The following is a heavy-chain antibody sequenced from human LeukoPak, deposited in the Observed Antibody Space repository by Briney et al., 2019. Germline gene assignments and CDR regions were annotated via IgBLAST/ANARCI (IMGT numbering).Heavy chain of an antibody. Sequence: PGGSLRLSCAASGFTFSRYWMSWVRQAPGKGLEWVANIKQDGSEKYYVDSVKGRFTISRDNAKNSLYLQMNSLRAEDTAVYYCAREGGGSSGWFPYYYYYYMDVWGQGTTVTVSS. D-gene: IGHD6-19*01. CDR3: AREGGGSSGWFPYYYYYYMDV. CDR2: IKQDGSEK. CDR1: GFTFSRYW. V-gene: IGHV3-7*01. J-gene: IGHJ6*03.